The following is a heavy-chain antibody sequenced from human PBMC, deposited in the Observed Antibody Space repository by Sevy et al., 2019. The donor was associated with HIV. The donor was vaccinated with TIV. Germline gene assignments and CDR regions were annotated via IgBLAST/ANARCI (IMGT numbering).Heavy chain of an antibody. CDR1: GFSVGSYS. Sequence: GGSLRLSCAASGFSVGSYSMNWVRQAPGKGLEWVSFISFTTNNTYYVDSVKGRFTIARDNAKNSVYLQMNSLRAEDTAVYYCSSGGGYWGQGTLVTVSS. CDR2: ISFTTNNT. D-gene: IGHD3-16*01. CDR3: SSGGGY. V-gene: IGHV3-21*01. J-gene: IGHJ4*02.